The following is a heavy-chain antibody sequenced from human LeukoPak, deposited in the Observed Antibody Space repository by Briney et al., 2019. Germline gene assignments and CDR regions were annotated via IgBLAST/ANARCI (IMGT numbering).Heavy chain of an antibody. CDR1: GFSIASDKR. J-gene: IGHJ4*02. CDR3: VRGAGLIYSDRGGIRGYFDY. CDR2: IHHIGNT. D-gene: IGHD3-22*01. V-gene: IGHV4-4*03. Sequence: PPKALSMTCTETGFSIASDKRWSCVRQPPGKGLEWIGEIHHIGNTNYNTSLKSRVTTSMDKSNNQVSLKVNSVTAADTAMYYCVRGAGLIYSDRGGIRGYFDYWGQGTLVTVSS.